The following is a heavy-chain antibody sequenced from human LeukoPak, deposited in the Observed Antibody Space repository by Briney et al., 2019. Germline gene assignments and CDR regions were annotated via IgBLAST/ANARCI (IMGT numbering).Heavy chain of an antibody. CDR2: ISGNGYIT. CDR3: AKDWNGSGAYGGTFDA. Sequence: PGGSLRLSCAASGFTFSSYAMSWVRQTPGTGLEWVSDISGNGYITNYADSVKGRFAISRDNSKNTLYLQMNRLGAEDTAVYYCAKDWNGSGAYGGTFDAWGLGTMVTVSS. CDR1: GFTFSSYA. D-gene: IGHD6-19*01. J-gene: IGHJ3*01. V-gene: IGHV3-23*01.